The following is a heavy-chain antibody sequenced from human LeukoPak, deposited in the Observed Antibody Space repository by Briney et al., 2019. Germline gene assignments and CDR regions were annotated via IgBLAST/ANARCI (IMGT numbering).Heavy chain of an antibody. V-gene: IGHV1-2*06. CDR2: INPNGGGT. Sequence: GASVKVSCKPSGYTFTGYYMHWVRQAPGQGLEWMGRINPNGGGTSYAQKFQGRVTMTRDTSISTAYLQIRSLRSDDTAVYYCARDIVVVPGVAYHYNGMDVWGQGTTVTVSS. CDR3: ARDIVVVPGVAYHYNGMDV. CDR1: GYTFTGYY. J-gene: IGHJ6*02. D-gene: IGHD2-2*01.